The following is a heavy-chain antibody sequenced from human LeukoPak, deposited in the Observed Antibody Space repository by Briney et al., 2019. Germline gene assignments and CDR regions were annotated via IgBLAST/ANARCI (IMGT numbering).Heavy chain of an antibody. J-gene: IGHJ3*02. CDR1: GYTFTGFY. CDR2: INPNSGGT. D-gene: IGHD6-13*01. V-gene: IGHV1-2*02. Sequence: SVKLSRKASGYTFTGFYMHCVLQTPGHRLDRNVWINPNSGGTSYAQKFQGRVTMTRDTSISTAYMELSRLRSDDTAVYYCARDFSAAGTDAFDIWGQGTMVTVSS. CDR3: ARDFSAAGTDAFDI.